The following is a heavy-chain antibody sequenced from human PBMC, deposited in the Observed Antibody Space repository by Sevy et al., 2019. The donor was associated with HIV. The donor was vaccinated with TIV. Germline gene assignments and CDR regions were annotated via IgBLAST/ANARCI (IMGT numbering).Heavy chain of an antibody. J-gene: IGHJ4*02. Sequence: WGSLRLSCAASGFTFSSYWMTWVRQAPGKGLEWVASVNENGSVKKYLDSVKGRLTISRDNVKNSLYLQMNILSAEDTALYYCARLSCSGGSCYSAFDYWGQGTLVTVSS. V-gene: IGHV3-7*01. CDR2: VNENGSVK. CDR1: GFTFSSYW. D-gene: IGHD2-15*01. CDR3: ARLSCSGGSCYSAFDY.